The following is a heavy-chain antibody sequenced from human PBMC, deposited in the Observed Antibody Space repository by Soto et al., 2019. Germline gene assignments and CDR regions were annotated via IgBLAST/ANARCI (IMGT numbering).Heavy chain of an antibody. D-gene: IGHD1-26*01. J-gene: IGHJ5*02. CDR2: ITANGGRT. CDR1: GFTFTTYA. CDR3: AKNQGVELVPLATVDWFDP. Sequence: GGSLRLSCAASGFTFTTYAMTWVRQAPGKGLEWVSSITANGGRTYYADSVKGRFTISRDSSKNTPYLQMNSLRADDTAVYHCAKNQGVELVPLATVDWFDPWGQGSVVTVSS. V-gene: IGHV3-23*01.